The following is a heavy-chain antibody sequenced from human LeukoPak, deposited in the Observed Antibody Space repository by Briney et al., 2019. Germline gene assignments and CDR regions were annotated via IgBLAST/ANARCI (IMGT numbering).Heavy chain of an antibody. CDR2: IYYTGST. CDR1: GGLISSYY. J-gene: IGHJ2*01. CDR3: AREQRYWYFDL. D-gene: IGHD6-25*01. V-gene: IGHV4-59*01. Sequence: SETLSLTCTVSGGLISSYYWSWIRQTPEKGLVWIGNIYYTGSTIYNPSLKSRVPISLDTSKKHLSLNLTSVTAADTAVYYCAREQRYWYFDLWGRGSLVTVSS.